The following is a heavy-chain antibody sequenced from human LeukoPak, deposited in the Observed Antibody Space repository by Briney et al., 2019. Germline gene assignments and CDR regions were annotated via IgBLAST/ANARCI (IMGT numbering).Heavy chain of an antibody. V-gene: IGHV4-39*01. CDR3: ASETYSSSWYHYYYYMDV. D-gene: IGHD6-13*01. CDR1: GGSISSYY. CDR2: IYYSGST. Sequence: SETLSLTCTVSGGSISSYYWGWIRQPPGKGLEWIGSIYYSGSTYYNPSLKSRVTISVDTSKNQFSLKLSSVTAADTAVYYCASETYSSSWYHYYYYMDVWGKGTTVTVSS. J-gene: IGHJ6*03.